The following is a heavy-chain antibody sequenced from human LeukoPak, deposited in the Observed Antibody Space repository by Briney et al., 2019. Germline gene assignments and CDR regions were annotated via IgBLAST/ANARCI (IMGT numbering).Heavy chain of an antibody. D-gene: IGHD3-3*01. CDR2: IRSKANSYAT. V-gene: IGHV3-73*01. Sequence: GGSLRLSCAASGFTFSSYAMSWVRQASGKGLEWVGRIRSKANSYATAYAASVKGRFTISRDDSKNTAYLQMNSLKTEDTAVYYCTSGDDDFWSGYYSGKGYWGQGTLVTVSS. J-gene: IGHJ4*02. CDR3: TSGDDDFWSGYYSGKGY. CDR1: GFTFSSYA.